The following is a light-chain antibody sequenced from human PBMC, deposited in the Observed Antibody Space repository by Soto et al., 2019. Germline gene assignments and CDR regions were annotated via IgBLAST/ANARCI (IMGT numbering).Light chain of an antibody. Sequence: EVVLTQSPGTLSLSPLEIATLSFMASQSFRGLLAWYQQKRGQAPRLLIYGASSRATGIPDRFSGSGSGTDFTLTISSLEPEDFAVYYCQQRSNWPPSFGQGTRLEIK. V-gene: IGKV3-11*01. J-gene: IGKJ5*01. CDR3: QQRSNWPPS. CDR1: QSFRGL. CDR2: GAS.